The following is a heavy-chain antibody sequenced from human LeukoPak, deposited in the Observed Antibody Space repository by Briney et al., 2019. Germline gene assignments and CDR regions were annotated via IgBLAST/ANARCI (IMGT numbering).Heavy chain of an antibody. J-gene: IGHJ6*03. CDR1: GLIFSDQF. D-gene: IGHD5-24*01. CDR3: TRVWMADYYMDV. CDR2: SSNRANSHRT. V-gene: IGHV3-72*01. Sequence: GGSLRLSCAASGLIFSDQFMDWDRQAAGKGLEWIGRSSNRANSHRTEYAASVKDRFTILRDDLKNSLYLQINSLKAEDTAVYYCTRVWMADYYMDVWGKGTTVTISS.